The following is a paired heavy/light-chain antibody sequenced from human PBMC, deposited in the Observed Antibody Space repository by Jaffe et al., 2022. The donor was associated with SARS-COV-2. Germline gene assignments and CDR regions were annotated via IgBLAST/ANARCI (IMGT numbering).Light chain of an antibody. V-gene: IGLV2-8*01. CDR1: SSDVGGHDY. J-gene: IGLJ3*02. CDR2: EVT. CDR3: GSYASTPWV. Sequence: QSALTQPPSASGSPGQSVTISCTGTSSDVGGHDYVSWYQQHPGKAPKLIIYEVTKRPSGVPDRFSGSKSGNTASLTVSGLQAEDEADYYCGSYASTPWVFGGGTRLTVL.
Heavy chain of an antibody. J-gene: IGHJ6*02. CDR3: TRGNFYGLDV. Sequence: EVQLVESGGGLVQPGGSLRLSCAASGFTFSDFAMHWVRQAPGKGLVWVSRIYRDGSDVRSADSVKGRFTISRDNARDTLYLQMNSLRVEDTAVYYCTRGNFYGLDVWGQGTTVTVSS. V-gene: IGHV3-74*01. CDR2: IYRDGSDV. CDR1: GFTFSDFA.